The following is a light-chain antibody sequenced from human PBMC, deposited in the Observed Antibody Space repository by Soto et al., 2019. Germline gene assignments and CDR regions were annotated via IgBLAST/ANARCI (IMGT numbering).Light chain of an antibody. CDR1: QSVSSN. V-gene: IGKV3-15*01. CDR2: GAS. CDR3: QQYNSWPSWT. J-gene: IGKJ1*01. Sequence: EIVMTQSPATLSVSPGERATLSCRASQSVSSNLACYQQKPGQAPRLLIYGASTRATGIPARFSGSGSGTEFTLTISSLQSEDFAVYYCQQYNSWPSWTFGQGTKVEIK.